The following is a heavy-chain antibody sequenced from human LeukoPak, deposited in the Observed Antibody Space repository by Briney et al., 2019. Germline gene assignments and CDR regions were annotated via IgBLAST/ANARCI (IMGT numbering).Heavy chain of an antibody. V-gene: IGHV4-59*02. CDR3: ARHNGVSYLDY. D-gene: IGHD2-8*01. J-gene: IGHJ4*02. Sequence: SETLSLTCTVSGVSVISSYWSWVRQPPGKGLEYIGFIHHSGDTKYNPSLKSRVTMSVDTSKSQFSLRLSSVTAADSAVYYCARHNGVSYLDYWDQGTLVTVSS. CDR2: IHHSGDT. CDR1: GVSVISSY.